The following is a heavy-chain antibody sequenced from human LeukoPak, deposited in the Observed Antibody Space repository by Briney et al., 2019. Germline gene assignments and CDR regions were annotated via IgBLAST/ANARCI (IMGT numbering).Heavy chain of an antibody. D-gene: IGHD3-16*02. V-gene: IGHV3-30-3*01. J-gene: IGHJ4*02. CDR3: AKDQMGYTTFDY. Sequence: GRSLRLSCAASGFTFSNYAMNWVRQAPGKGLEWVAVISYDGSNKYYADSVKGRFTISRDNSKTTLYLQMNSLRAEDAAVYYCAKDQMGYTTFDYWGRGTLVTVSS. CDR1: GFTFSNYA. CDR2: ISYDGSNK.